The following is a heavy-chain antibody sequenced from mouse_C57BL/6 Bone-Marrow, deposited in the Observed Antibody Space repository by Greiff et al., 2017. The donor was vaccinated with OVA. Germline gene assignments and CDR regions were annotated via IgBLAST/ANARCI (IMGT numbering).Heavy chain of an antibody. J-gene: IGHJ1*03. Sequence: VKLMESGPGLVQPSQSLSITCTVSGFSLTSYGVHWVRQSPGKGLEWLGVIWSGGSTDYNAAFMSRLSITKDNSKSQVFFKMNSLQADDTAIYYCAKRVYGNWYFDVWGTGTTVTVSS. CDR2: IWSGGST. V-gene: IGHV2-5*01. D-gene: IGHD2-1*01. CDR1: GFSLTSYG. CDR3: AKRVYGNWYFDV.